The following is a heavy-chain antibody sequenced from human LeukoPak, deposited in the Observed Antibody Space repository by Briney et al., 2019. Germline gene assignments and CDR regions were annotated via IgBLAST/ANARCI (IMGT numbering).Heavy chain of an antibody. CDR2: VSAGGSSR. CDR3: AKDQGAATGKRGVDC. Sequence: VGSLRLSCAASGFTFSNYAMSWVRQAPGKGLEWVSAVSAGGSSRYYVDSVKGRFTISRDNSKNTLFLQMNSLRAEDTALYYCAKDQGAATGKRGVDCWGQGTLVTVSS. J-gene: IGHJ4*02. CDR1: GFTFSNYA. D-gene: IGHD6-13*01. V-gene: IGHV3-23*01.